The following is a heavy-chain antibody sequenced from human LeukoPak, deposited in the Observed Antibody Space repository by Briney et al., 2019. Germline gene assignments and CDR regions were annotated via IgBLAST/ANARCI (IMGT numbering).Heavy chain of an antibody. CDR2: ISGSGAST. J-gene: IGHJ4*02. CDR1: GFTFSTYA. V-gene: IGHV3-23*01. Sequence: GGSLRLSCAASGFTFSTYAMSWVRQAPGKGLEWVSGISGSGASTYYADSVKGRFTISRDNSKNTLYLQMNSLRAEDTAVYYCAKDQGSSGRDYWGQGTLVTVSS. D-gene: IGHD3-10*01. CDR3: AKDQGSSGRDY.